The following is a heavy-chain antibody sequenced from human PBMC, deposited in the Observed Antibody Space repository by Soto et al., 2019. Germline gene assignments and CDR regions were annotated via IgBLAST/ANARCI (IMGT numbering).Heavy chain of an antibody. Sequence: GGSLRLSCSASGFTFSSYAMHWVRQAPGKGLEYVSAISSNGGSTYYADSVKGRFTISRDNSKNTLYLQMSSLRAEDTAVYYCVKSGGAVVLRFLEWLFYFDYWGQGTLVTVSS. CDR2: ISSNGGST. CDR3: VKSGGAVVLRFLEWLFYFDY. CDR1: GFTFSSYA. V-gene: IGHV3-64D*08. D-gene: IGHD3-3*01. J-gene: IGHJ4*02.